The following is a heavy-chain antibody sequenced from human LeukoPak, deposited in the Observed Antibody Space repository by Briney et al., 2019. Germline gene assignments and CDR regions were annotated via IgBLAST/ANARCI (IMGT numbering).Heavy chain of an antibody. V-gene: IGHV1-46*01. CDR3: ARDGNNWNVDY. CDR1: GYTFTSYH. J-gene: IGHJ4*02. Sequence: ASVKVSCKASGYTFTSYHMHWVRQAPGQGLEWMGTSNPNSDYTNYAEKFQGRVTMTRDTSTSTVYMELSSLRSEDTAVYYCARDGNNWNVDYWGQGTLVTVSS. CDR2: SNPNSDYT. D-gene: IGHD1-20*01.